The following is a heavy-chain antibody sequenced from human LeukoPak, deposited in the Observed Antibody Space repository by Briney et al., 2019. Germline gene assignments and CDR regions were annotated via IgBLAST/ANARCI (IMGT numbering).Heavy chain of an antibody. D-gene: IGHD3-22*01. CDR2: ISYDGSNK. V-gene: IGHV3-30-3*01. CDR3: ARDKGYSDYYYYYYMDV. Sequence: PGGSLRLSCAASGFTFSSYAMHWVRQAPGKGLEWVAVISYDGSNKYYADPVKGRFTISRDNAKNSLYLQMSSLRAEDTAVYYCARDKGYSDYYYYYYMDVWGKGTTVTVSS. CDR1: GFTFSSYA. J-gene: IGHJ6*03.